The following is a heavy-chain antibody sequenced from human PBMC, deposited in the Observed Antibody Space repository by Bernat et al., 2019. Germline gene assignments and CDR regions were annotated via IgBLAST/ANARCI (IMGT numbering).Heavy chain of an antibody. V-gene: IGHV3-11*05. CDR3: AKDLAVAAFDP. D-gene: IGHD6-19*01. Sequence: QVQLVESGGGLVKPGGSLRLSCAASGFTFSDYYMSWIRQAPGKGLEWVSYISSSSSYTNYADSVKGGFTISRDNANNSLYLQMNSLRAEDTAVYYFAKDLAVAAFDPWGQGTLVTVSS. CDR1: GFTFSDYY. J-gene: IGHJ5*02. CDR2: ISSSSSYT.